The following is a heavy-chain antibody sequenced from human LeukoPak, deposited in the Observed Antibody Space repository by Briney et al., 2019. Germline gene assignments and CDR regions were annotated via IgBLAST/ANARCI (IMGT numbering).Heavy chain of an antibody. V-gene: IGHV3-23*01. CDR1: GFSVSSRA. J-gene: IGHJ4*02. CDR2: ITNNGGKT. Sequence: SGGSLRLSCTATGFSVSSRAMSWVRQAPGKGLEWPASITNNGGKTYYAASVKGRFTISRDEYQNTVSLAMSNLRVEDTAVYYCAKDHPSDGWPTFEYWGQGVRVTVSS. D-gene: IGHD2-15*01. CDR3: AKDHPSDGWPTFEY.